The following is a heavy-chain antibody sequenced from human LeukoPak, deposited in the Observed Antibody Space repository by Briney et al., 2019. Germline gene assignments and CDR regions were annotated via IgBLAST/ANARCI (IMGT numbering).Heavy chain of an antibody. D-gene: IGHD2-2*01. CDR3: AKGPSTGGFYFDY. Sequence: AGGSLRLSCAASGFTFDDYAMHWVRQAPGKGLEWVSGISWNSGSIGYADSVKGRFTISRDNAKNSLYLQMNSLRAQDTALYYCAKGPSTGGFYFDYWGQGTLVTVSS. V-gene: IGHV3-9*01. CDR1: GFTFDDYA. J-gene: IGHJ4*02. CDR2: ISWNSGSI.